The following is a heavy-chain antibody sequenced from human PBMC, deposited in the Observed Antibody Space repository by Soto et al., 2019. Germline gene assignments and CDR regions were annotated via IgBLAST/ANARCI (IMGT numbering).Heavy chain of an antibody. Sequence: SETLSLTCTVSGGSISSGGYYWSWIRQHPGKGLEWIGYIYYTESTYYNPSLKSRVTISIDTSKNQFSLKLSSVTAADTAVYYCARVSMGYCSAGTCYSFWFDPWGQGTLVTVSS. J-gene: IGHJ5*02. D-gene: IGHD2-15*01. CDR2: IYYTEST. CDR1: GGSISSGGYY. V-gene: IGHV4-31*03. CDR3: ARVSMGYCSAGTCYSFWFDP.